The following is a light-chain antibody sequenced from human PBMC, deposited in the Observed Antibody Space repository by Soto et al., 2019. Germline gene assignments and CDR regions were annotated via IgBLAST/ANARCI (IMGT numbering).Light chain of an antibody. J-gene: IGLJ1*01. Sequence: QSVLTQPASVSGSPGQSITISCTGTSSDVGAYDFVSWYQQHPDKAPKLMIYEVSNRPSGVSNRFSGSKSVNTATLTISGLAAEDEADYYCSSYTSSSTRVFGTGTKLTVL. CDR1: SSDVGAYDF. CDR2: EVS. CDR3: SSYTSSSTRV. V-gene: IGLV2-14*03.